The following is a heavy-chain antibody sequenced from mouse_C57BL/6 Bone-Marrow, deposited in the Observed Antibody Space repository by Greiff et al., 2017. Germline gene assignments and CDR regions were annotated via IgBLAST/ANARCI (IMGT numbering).Heavy chain of an antibody. Sequence: VQGVESGPGLVQPSQSLSITCTVSGFSLTSYGVHWVRQSPGKGLEWLGVIWSGGSTDYNAAFISRLSISKDNSKSQVFFKMNSLQADDTAIYYCARNLGSYDGYYFDYWGQGTTLTVSS. V-gene: IGHV2-2*01. J-gene: IGHJ2*01. D-gene: IGHD2-3*01. CDR3: ARNLGSYDGYYFDY. CDR2: IWSGGST. CDR1: GFSLTSYG.